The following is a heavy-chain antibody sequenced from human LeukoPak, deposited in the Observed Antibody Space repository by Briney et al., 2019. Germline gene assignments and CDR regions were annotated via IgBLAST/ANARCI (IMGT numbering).Heavy chain of an antibody. V-gene: IGHV4-61*02. CDR2: IYTSGST. CDR3: ARLYYDFWSGYYTHYFDY. D-gene: IGHD3-3*01. Sequence: PSQTLSLTCTVSGGSISSGNYYWSWIRQPAGKGLEYIGRIYTSGSTNFNPSLKSRVTISVDTSKNQFSLKLSSVTAADTAVYYCARLYYDFWSGYYTHYFDYWGQGTLVTVSS. CDR1: GGSISSGNYY. J-gene: IGHJ4*02.